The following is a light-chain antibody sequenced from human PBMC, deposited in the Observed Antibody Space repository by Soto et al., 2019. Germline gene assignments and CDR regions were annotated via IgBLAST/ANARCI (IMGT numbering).Light chain of an antibody. V-gene: IGKV1-5*01. Sequence: DIQLTQSPSTLSASVGDRFTIPCRAIQRISRGWGWYQHKPGKAPNLLIYDASTLESGVPSRFSGIGSGTEFTLTISSLQADDFATYYCQQYNTYSSWTFGQGTRVEI. J-gene: IGKJ1*01. CDR1: QRISRG. CDR3: QQYNTYSSWT. CDR2: DAS.